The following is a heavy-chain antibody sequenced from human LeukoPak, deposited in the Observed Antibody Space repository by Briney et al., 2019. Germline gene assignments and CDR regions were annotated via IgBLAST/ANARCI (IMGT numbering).Heavy chain of an antibody. Sequence: PGGSLRLSCAASGFTFSSYEMNWVRQAPGKGLEWVSYISSSGSTIYYADSVKGRFTISRDNAKNSQYLQMNSLRAEDTAVYYCARTNYDFWSGYYTALDYWGQGTLVTVSS. CDR3: ARTNYDFWSGYYTALDY. J-gene: IGHJ4*02. D-gene: IGHD3-3*01. CDR2: ISSSGSTI. V-gene: IGHV3-48*03. CDR1: GFTFSSYE.